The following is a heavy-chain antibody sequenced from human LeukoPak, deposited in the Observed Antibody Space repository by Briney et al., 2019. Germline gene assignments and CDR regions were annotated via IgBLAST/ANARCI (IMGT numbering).Heavy chain of an antibody. CDR3: ERYGDPADY. D-gene: IGHD4-17*01. CDR1: GYTFTDYY. CDR2: INPISGGT. J-gene: IGHJ4*02. V-gene: IGHV1-2*02. Sequence: ASVKVSCKASGYTFTDYYMHWVRQAPGQGLEWMGWINPISGGTNYAQKFQGRVTMTRDTSISTAYMELSRLRSDDTAMYCCERYGDPADYWGQGTLVTVSS.